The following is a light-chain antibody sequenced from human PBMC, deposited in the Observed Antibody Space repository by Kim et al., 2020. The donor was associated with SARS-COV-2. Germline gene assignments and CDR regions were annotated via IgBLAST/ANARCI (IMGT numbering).Light chain of an antibody. CDR2: QDN. CDR3: QVWDSSSDHPV. Sequence: SYELTQPPSVSVSPGQTASITCSGYKLGDKYVSWYQQKPGQSPVVVIYQDNQRPSGMPERFSGSNSGNTATLTISGTQAIDEADYYCQVWDSSSDHPVFGGGTQLTVL. CDR1: KLGDKY. J-gene: IGLJ3*02. V-gene: IGLV3-1*01.